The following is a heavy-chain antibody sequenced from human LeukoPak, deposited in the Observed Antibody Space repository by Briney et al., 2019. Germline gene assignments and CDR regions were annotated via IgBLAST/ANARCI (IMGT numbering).Heavy chain of an antibody. V-gene: IGHV4-30-4*01. D-gene: IGHD4-17*01. CDR3: ARGEGVTTWFDP. Sequence: PSETLSLTCTVSGGSISSGDYYWSWIRQPPGKGLEWIRYIYYSGSTYYNPSLKSRVTISVDTSKNQFSLKLSSVTAADTAVYYCARGEGVTTWFDPWGQGTLVTVSS. CDR1: GGSISSGDYY. J-gene: IGHJ5*02. CDR2: IYYSGST.